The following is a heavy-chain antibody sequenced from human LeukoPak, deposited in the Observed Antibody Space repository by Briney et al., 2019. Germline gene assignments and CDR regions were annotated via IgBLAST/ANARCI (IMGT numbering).Heavy chain of an antibody. CDR3: ARDEAGSSSGRPNWLDP. Sequence: TGGSLRLSCAASGFTFSSYSMNWVRQAPVKGLEWVSSISSSSSYIYYADSVKGRFTISRDNAKNSLYLQMNSLRAEDTAVYYCARDEAGSSSGRPNWLDPWGQGTLVTVSS. CDR1: GFTFSSYS. CDR2: ISSSSSYI. J-gene: IGHJ5*02. D-gene: IGHD6-19*01. V-gene: IGHV3-21*01.